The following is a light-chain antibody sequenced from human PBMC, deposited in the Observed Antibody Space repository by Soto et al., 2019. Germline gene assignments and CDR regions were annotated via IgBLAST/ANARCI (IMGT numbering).Light chain of an antibody. CDR3: QQYNNWPPKYT. Sequence: EIVMTQSPATLSVSPGERATLSCRVSQSVSSNLAWYQQEPGQAPRLLIYDVSTRATGIPARFSGSGSGTEFTLTISSLQSEDVAVYYCQQYNNWPPKYTFGQGTKLEIK. CDR1: QSVSSN. J-gene: IGKJ2*01. V-gene: IGKV3-15*01. CDR2: DVS.